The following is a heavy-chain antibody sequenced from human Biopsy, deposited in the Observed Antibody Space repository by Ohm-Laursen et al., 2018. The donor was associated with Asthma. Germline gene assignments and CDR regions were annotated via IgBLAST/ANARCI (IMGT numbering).Heavy chain of an antibody. J-gene: IGHJ3*02. V-gene: IGHV3-30*01. Sequence: SLRLSCTASGFSFSNFAIHWVRQAPGKGLEWVGFISKDASTQDYADSVKGRFTMARDNSKNTLDLQMNSLREEDTAVYYCVRDGTDDAFDIWGQGTVVSVSS. CDR1: GFSFSNFA. D-gene: IGHD1-1*01. CDR3: VRDGTDDAFDI. CDR2: ISKDASTQ.